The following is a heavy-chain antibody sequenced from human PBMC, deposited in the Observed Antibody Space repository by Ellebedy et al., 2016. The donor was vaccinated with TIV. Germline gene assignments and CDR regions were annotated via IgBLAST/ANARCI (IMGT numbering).Heavy chain of an antibody. Sequence: GESLKISCAASGFTFTTYWMSWVRQAPGKGLEGVANIKQDGSEKYYVDSVKGRFTISSDNAKNSLYLQMNSLRAEDTAVYYCAIRWRYWGQGTLVTVSS. CDR3: AIRWRY. CDR2: IKQDGSEK. CDR1: GFTFTTYW. D-gene: IGHD4-23*01. V-gene: IGHV3-7*03. J-gene: IGHJ4*02.